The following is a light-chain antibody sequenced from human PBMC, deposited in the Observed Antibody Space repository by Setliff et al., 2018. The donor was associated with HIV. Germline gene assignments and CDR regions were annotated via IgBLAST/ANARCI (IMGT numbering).Light chain of an antibody. CDR2: DNN. CDR3: GAWDGNLNAYV. Sequence: QSALAQTPSVSAAPRQRVTISCSGVTSNIGSNSLSWYQQFPGTAPKLLIFDNNKRASGIPNRFSASKSGTSATLSITGLQTGDGATYYCGAWDGNLNAYVFGPGTKVTVL. V-gene: IGLV1-51*01. CDR1: TSNIGSNS. J-gene: IGLJ1*01.